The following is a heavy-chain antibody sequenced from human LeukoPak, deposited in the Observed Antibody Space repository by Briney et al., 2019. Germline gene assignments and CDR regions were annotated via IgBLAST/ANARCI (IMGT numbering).Heavy chain of an antibody. CDR3: AREHMVRGVINR. CDR2: IYSSGST. V-gene: IGHV4-4*07. CDR1: GGSISNYY. D-gene: IGHD3-10*01. J-gene: IGHJ4*02. Sequence: SETLSFTCTVSGGSISNYYWSWIRQPAGKRLEWLGRIYSSGSTNYNPSLESRVTVSVDTSKNQFSLKLSSVTAADTAVYYCAREHMVRGVINRWGQGALVTVSS.